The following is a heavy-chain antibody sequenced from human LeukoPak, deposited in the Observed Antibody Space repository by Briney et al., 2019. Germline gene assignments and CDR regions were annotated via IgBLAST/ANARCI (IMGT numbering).Heavy chain of an antibody. CDR1: GFTFTSYY. CDR2: ISSSGGHI. V-gene: IGHV3-21*01. D-gene: IGHD6-6*01. CDR3: ARGSSSWPYYYNPDV. J-gene: IGHJ6*02. Sequence: GGSLRLSCAASGFTFTSYYMNWVRQAPGKGLEWVSSISSSGGHIYYADSVKGRFTISRDNAKNSLYLQMNSLRAEDTAVYYCARGSSSWPYYYNPDVWGQGTTVTVS.